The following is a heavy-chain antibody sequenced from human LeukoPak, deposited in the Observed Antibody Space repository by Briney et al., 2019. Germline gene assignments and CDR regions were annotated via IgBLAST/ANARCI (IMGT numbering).Heavy chain of an antibody. CDR2: IYPGDSGT. CDR1: GSSITSYW. V-gene: IGHV5-51*01. D-gene: IGHD5-24*01. J-gene: IGHJ4*02. Sequence: GESLKISCKGSGSSITSYWIGWVRQMPGKGLEWMGIIYPGDSGTRYSPSFQGQVTISADKSISTAYLQWSSLKASDTAVYYCARQDGRALYYFDYWGQGALVTVSS. CDR3: ARQDGRALYYFDY.